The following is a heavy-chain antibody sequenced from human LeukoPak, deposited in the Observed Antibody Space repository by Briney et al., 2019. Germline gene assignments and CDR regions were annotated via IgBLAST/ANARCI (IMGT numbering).Heavy chain of an antibody. V-gene: IGHV4-59*01. CDR3: ASFSGSYYDD. Sequence: SETLSLTCTVSGGSIRSYYWSWIRQPPGKGLEWIGYLYYSGITNYNPSLKSRVTISVDTSKNQFSLILSSVTAADTAVYYCASFSGSYYDDWGQGTLVTVSS. CDR1: GGSIRSYY. CDR2: LYYSGIT. D-gene: IGHD1-26*01. J-gene: IGHJ4*02.